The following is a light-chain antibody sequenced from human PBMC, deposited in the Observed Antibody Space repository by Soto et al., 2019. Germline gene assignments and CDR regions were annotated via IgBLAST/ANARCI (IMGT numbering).Light chain of an antibody. J-gene: IGLJ2*01. CDR1: NIGSKR. CDR3: QVWNSADDHVL. Sequence: YELTQPPSVSVAPGQTATITCGGNNIGSKRVHWYQQQPGQAPVVVVFDDRGRPSGIPERFSGSNSGHTATLTISRVEAGDEADYYCQVWNSADDHVLFGGGTKVTVL. V-gene: IGLV3-21*02. CDR2: DDR.